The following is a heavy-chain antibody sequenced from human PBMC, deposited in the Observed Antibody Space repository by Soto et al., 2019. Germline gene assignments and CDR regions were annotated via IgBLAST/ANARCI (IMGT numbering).Heavy chain of an antibody. CDR3: ARGFDY. J-gene: IGHJ4*02. V-gene: IGHV4-59*01. CDR2: IYYSGST. Sequence: SETLSLTCTVSGCSISSYYWSWIRQPPGKGLEWIGYIYYSGSTNYNPSLKSRVTISVDTSKNQFSLKLSSVTAADTAVYYCARGFDYWGQGTLVTVSS. CDR1: GCSISSYY.